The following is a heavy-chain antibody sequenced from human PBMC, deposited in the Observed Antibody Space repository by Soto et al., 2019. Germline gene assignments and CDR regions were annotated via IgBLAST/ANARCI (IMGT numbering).Heavy chain of an antibody. J-gene: IGHJ5*02. CDR2: IYYSGST. D-gene: IGHD3-22*01. CDR3: ARGLLPDNWFDP. CDR1: GGSISSGGYY. V-gene: IGHV4-31*03. Sequence: PSETLSLTCTVSGGSISSGGYYWSWIRQHPGKGLEWIGYIYYSGSTYYNPSLKSRVTISVDTSKNQFSLKLSSVTAADTAVYYCARGLLPDNWFDPWGQGTLVTVSS.